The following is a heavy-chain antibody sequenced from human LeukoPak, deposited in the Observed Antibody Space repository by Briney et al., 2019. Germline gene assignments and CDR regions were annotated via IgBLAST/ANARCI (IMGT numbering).Heavy chain of an antibody. Sequence: SETLSLTCTVFGGSISSSSYYWGWIRQPPGKGLEWIGSIYYSGSTYYNPSLKSRVTISVDKSKNQFSLKLTSVTAADTAVYYCARDRAAEIWGQGTMVTVSS. J-gene: IGHJ3*02. V-gene: IGHV4-39*07. CDR3: ARDRAAEI. CDR1: GGSISSSSYY. CDR2: IYYSGST. D-gene: IGHD6-25*01.